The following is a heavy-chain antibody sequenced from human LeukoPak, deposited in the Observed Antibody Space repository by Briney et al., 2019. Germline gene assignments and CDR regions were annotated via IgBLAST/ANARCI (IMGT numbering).Heavy chain of an antibody. CDR1: GGSISSYY. D-gene: IGHD3-10*01. V-gene: IGHV4-59*01. J-gene: IGHJ6*03. Sequence: PSETLSLTCTVSGGSISSYYWSWIRQPPGKGLEWIGYIYYSGSTNYNPSLKSRVTISVDTSKNQFSLKLSSVTAADTAVYYCARDYYGSGSYYYYMDVWGKGTTVTVSS. CDR2: IYYSGST. CDR3: ARDYYGSGSYYYYMDV.